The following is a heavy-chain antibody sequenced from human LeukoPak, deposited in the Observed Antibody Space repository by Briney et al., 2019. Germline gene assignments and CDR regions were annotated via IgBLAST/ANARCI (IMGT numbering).Heavy chain of an antibody. CDR2: IYYSGST. CDR1: GGSISSNY. D-gene: IGHD6-13*01. CDR3: AITYSSSWYSAFDI. J-gene: IGHJ3*02. Sequence: PSETLSLTCTVSGGSISSNYWSWIRQPPGKGLEWIGYIYYSGSTNYNPSLKSRVTISVDTSKNQFSLKLSSVTAADTAVYYCAITYSSSWYSAFDIWGQGTMVTVSS. V-gene: IGHV4-59*08.